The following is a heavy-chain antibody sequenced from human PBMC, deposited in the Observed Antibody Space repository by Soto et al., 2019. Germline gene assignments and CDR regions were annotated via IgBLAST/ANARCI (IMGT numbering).Heavy chain of an antibody. CDR2: IRSKTHSYAT. D-gene: IGHD1-26*01. CDR1: GFTLSGSA. J-gene: IGHJ4*02. V-gene: IGHV3-73*02. Sequence: EVQLVESGGGLVQPGESLKLSCAASGFTLSGSAVHWVRQASGKGLEWVGRIRSKTHSYATEYIASVKGRFTMSRDGSNNTAYLQMNGLKTDDTAVYYCTRSGGSYSFGYWGQGTLVTVSS. CDR3: TRSGGSYSFGY.